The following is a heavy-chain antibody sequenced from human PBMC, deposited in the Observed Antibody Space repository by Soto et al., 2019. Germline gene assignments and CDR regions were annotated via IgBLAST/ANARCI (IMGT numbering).Heavy chain of an antibody. V-gene: IGHV4-31*01. CDR1: GGSISSGGYY. D-gene: IGHD3-10*01. CDR2: MYYSGRT. Sequence: QVQLQESGPGLVKPSQTLSLTCTVSGGSISSGGYYWSWIRQHPGKGLEWIAYMYYSGRTYYNPSLKSQVNTSVDPSKNLFSVKLSSWSAAHPAVYSCASVPGVWGRETLVTVSS. J-gene: IGHJ4*02. CDR3: ASVPGV.